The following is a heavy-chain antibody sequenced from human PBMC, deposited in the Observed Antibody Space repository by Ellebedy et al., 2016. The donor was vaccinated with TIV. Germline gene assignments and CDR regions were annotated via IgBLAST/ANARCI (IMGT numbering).Heavy chain of an antibody. CDR1: GFSFDIYA. CDR2: ISWNSGSI. D-gene: IGHD3-16*02. J-gene: IGHJ4*02. CDR3: AKDFGYDYVWGSYRPLYYFDY. Sequence: GGSLRLXXAGSGFSFDIYAMHWVRQAPGKGLEWVSGISWNSGSIGYADSVKGRFTISRDNAKNSLYLQMNSLRAEDTALYYCAKDFGYDYVWGSYRPLYYFDYWGQGTLVTVSS. V-gene: IGHV3-9*01.